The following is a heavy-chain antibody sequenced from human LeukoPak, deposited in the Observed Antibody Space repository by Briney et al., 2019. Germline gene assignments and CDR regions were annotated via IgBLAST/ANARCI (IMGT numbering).Heavy chain of an antibody. CDR1: GGSISSGGYY. V-gene: IGHV4-61*08. CDR3: ARIAFWPEGLYFQH. D-gene: IGHD1-14*01. CDR2: IYYSGST. Sequence: SETLSLTCTVSGGSISSGGYYWSWIRQPPGKGLEWIGYIYYSGSTNYNPSLKSRVTISVDTSKNQFSLKLSSVTAADTAVYYCARIAFWPEGLYFQHWGQGTLVTVSS. J-gene: IGHJ1*01.